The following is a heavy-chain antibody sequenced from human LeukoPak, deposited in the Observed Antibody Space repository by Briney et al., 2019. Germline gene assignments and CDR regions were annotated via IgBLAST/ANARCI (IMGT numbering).Heavy chain of an antibody. J-gene: IGHJ6*02. CDR1: GFTFSSYS. D-gene: IGHD3-16*01. V-gene: IGHV3-21*01. CDR2: ISSSSSYI. Sequence: PGGSLRLSCAASGFTFSSYSMNWVRQAPGKGLEWVSSISSSSSYIYYADSVKGRFTISRDNAKNSLYLQMNSLRAEDTAVYYCARGGEPIWDYYGMDVWGQGPTVTVSS. CDR3: ARGGEPIWDYYGMDV.